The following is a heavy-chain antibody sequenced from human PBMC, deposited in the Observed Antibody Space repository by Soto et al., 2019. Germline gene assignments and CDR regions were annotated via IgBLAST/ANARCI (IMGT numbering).Heavy chain of an antibody. CDR1: GYTFTNYA. Sequence: QVHLVQSGAEVKKPGASVKVSCKASGYTFTNYAIHWVRQAPGQRLEWMGWINAGNGYTEYSQKFQGRVTLTRDTSASTAYMELNSLRSEDTAVYYCARDLRGCSGGTCYSVFDYWGQGTLVTVSS. D-gene: IGHD2-15*01. V-gene: IGHV1-3*01. CDR3: ARDLRGCSGGTCYSVFDY. J-gene: IGHJ4*02. CDR2: INAGNGYT.